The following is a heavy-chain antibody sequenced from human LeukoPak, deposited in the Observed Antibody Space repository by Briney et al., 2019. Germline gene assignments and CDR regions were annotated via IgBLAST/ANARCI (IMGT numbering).Heavy chain of an antibody. V-gene: IGHV3-23*01. D-gene: IGHD4-17*01. CDR2: ISGGGGST. J-gene: IGHJ4*02. CDR1: GFTFSIYA. Sequence: QPGGSLRLSCAASGFTFSIYAMTWVRQAPGKGLEWVSVISGGGGSTYYGDSVKGRFTISRDNSKNTLFLQMNTLRVEDTAIYYCVKGDTVTTRPNFDYWGQGTLVTVSS. CDR3: VKGDTVTTRPNFDY.